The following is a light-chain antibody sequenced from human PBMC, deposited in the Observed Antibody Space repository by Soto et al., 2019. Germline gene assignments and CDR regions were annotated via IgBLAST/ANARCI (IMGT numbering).Light chain of an antibody. CDR3: AAWDDSLSGYV. V-gene: IGLV1-47*01. J-gene: IGLJ1*01. CDR2: RNN. Sequence: QSALTQPPSASGTPGQRVTISCSGSSSNIGSNYVYWYQQLPRTAPKLLIYRNNQRPSGVPDRFSGSKSGTSASLAISGLRSEDEADYYCAAWDDSLSGYVFGTGTKVTVL. CDR1: SSNIGSNY.